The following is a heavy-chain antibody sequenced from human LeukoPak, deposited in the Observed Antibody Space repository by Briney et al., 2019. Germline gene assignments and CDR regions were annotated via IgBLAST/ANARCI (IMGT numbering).Heavy chain of an antibody. CDR1: GYSFSSYC. J-gene: IGHJ4*02. V-gene: IGHV5-51*01. CDR3: ARHAQDYGDYEYYFDY. D-gene: IGHD4-17*01. CDR2: IYPGDSDT. Sequence: NLGESLKISCMDSGYSFSSYCIDWVRQMPGKGLEWMGIIYPGDSDTRYSPSFQGQVTISADKSISTAYLQWSSLKASDTVMYYCARHAQDYGDYEYYFDYWGQGTLVTVSS.